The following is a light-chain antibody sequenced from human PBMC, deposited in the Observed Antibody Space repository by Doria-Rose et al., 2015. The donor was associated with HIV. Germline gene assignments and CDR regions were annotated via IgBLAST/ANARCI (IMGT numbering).Light chain of an antibody. CDR2: GNN. Sequence: PGQRVAISCSGSSSNIGSNTVNWYQQLPGTAPKLLIYGNNQRPSGVPDRFSGSKSGTSASLAISGLQSDDEADYYCAAWDDSLNGWVFGGGTKLTVL. V-gene: IGLV1-44*01. J-gene: IGLJ3*02. CDR1: SSNIGSNT. CDR3: AAWDDSLNGWV.